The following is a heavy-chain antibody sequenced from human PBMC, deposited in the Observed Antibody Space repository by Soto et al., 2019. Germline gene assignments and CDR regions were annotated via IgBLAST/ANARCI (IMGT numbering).Heavy chain of an antibody. CDR1: GFTFSNAW. Sequence: GGSLRLSCAASGFTFSNAWMNWVRQAPGKGLEWVGRIKSKTDGGTTDYAAPVKGRFTISRDDSKNTLYLQMNSLKTEDTAVYYCTTDREWELNRGFDPWGQGTLVTVSS. D-gene: IGHD1-26*01. CDR3: TTDREWELNRGFDP. J-gene: IGHJ5*02. CDR2: IKSKTDGGTT. V-gene: IGHV3-15*07.